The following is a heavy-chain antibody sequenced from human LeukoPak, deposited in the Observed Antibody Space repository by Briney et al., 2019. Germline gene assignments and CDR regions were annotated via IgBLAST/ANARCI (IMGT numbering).Heavy chain of an antibody. Sequence: GGSLRLSCAASGFTFSSYGMSWVRQAPGKGLEWVSAIGGRDGSTYYADSVKGRFTISRDNSKNTLYVQMNSLRAEDTAVYYCAKGHYYDSGSLDYWGQGTLVTVSS. V-gene: IGHV3-23*01. CDR3: AKGHYYDSGSLDY. J-gene: IGHJ4*02. CDR1: GFTFSSYG. D-gene: IGHD3-10*01. CDR2: IGGRDGST.